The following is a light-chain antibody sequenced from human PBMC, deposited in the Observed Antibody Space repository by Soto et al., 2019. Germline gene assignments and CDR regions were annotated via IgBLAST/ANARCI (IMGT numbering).Light chain of an antibody. CDR3: QHYNSYSEA. Sequence: DIQMTQSPSTLSASVGYRFTITCRANQSISFWLAWYQQKPGKAPKVLIYKASTLKSGVPSRFSGSGSGTEFTLTISSLQPDDFATYYCQHYNSYSEAFGQGTTGDIK. CDR2: KAS. CDR1: QSISFW. V-gene: IGKV1-5*03. J-gene: IGKJ1*01.